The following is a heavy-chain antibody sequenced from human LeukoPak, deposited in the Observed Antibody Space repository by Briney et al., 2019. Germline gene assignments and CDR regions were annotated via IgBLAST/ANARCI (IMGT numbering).Heavy chain of an antibody. D-gene: IGHD4-17*01. Sequence: PGGSLRLSCAASGCTFSSSAKSWVRQAPGKGLEWVSAISGSGGSTYYADSVKGRFTISRDNSKNTLYLQMNSLRAEDTAVYYCAKVLSHYGYYEAVDYWGQGTLVTVSS. J-gene: IGHJ4*02. V-gene: IGHV3-23*01. CDR2: ISGSGGST. CDR1: GCTFSSSA. CDR3: AKVLSHYGYYEAVDY.